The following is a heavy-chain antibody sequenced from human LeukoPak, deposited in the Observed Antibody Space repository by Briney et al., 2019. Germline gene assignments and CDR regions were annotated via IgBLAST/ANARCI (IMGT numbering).Heavy chain of an antibody. J-gene: IGHJ3*02. CDR2: INHSGST. Sequence: SDTLSLTCAVYGGPFSGYYWSWIRHPPRKGLLRIGEINHSGSTNYNPSLKSRVTISVDTSKNQFSLKLSSVTAADAAVYYCARAQGFQWLVQSGYAFDIWGQGTMVTVSS. CDR3: ARAQGFQWLVQSGYAFDI. CDR1: GGPFSGYY. D-gene: IGHD6-19*01. V-gene: IGHV4-34*01.